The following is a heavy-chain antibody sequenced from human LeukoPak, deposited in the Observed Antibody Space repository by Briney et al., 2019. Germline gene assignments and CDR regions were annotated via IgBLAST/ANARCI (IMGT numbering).Heavy chain of an antibody. D-gene: IGHD3-9*01. CDR3: ARHRPYYDILTGYSQSFDY. J-gene: IGHJ4*02. CDR1: GGSISSYY. Sequence: SETLSLTCTVSGGSISSYYWSWIRQPPGKGLEWIGYIYYSGSTNYNPSLKSRVTMSVDTSKNQFSLKLSSVTAADTAVYYCARHRPYYDILTGYSQSFDYWGQGTLVTVSS. V-gene: IGHV4-59*08. CDR2: IYYSGST.